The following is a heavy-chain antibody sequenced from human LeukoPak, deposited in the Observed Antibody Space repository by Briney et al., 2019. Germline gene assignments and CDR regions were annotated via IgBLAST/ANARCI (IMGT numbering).Heavy chain of an antibody. CDR2: MNPNSGYT. CDR1: GYTFTSHD. V-gene: IGHV1-8*01. Sequence: ASVKVSCKASGYTFTSHDIIWVRQATGQGLEWVGWMNPNSGYTGHAQKFQGRVTLTKDTSVSTAYMELSSLRSEDTAVYYCASNSGGLGCWGQGTLVTVSS. D-gene: IGHD3-16*01. J-gene: IGHJ4*02. CDR3: ASNSGGLGC.